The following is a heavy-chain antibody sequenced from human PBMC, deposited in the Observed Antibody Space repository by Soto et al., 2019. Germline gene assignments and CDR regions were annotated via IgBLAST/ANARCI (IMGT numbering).Heavy chain of an antibody. D-gene: IGHD3-3*01. CDR3: AKDKERGGYDFDFDS. CDR1: GFTFGTFG. Sequence: EVQLLESGGGLIQPGGSLRLSCAASGFTFGTFGMGWVRQAPGKGLEWVSTITGGNTYYAASVKGRFTISRDNSKNTLYLQMSSLRAEDTALYYCAKDKERGGYDFDFDSWGQGTLVTVSS. CDR2: ITGGNT. V-gene: IGHV3-23*01. J-gene: IGHJ4*02.